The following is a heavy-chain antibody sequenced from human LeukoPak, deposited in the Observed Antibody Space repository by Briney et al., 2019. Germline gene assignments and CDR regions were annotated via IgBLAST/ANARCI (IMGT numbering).Heavy chain of an antibody. V-gene: IGHV4-61*02. D-gene: IGHD4-11*01. Sequence: SQTLSLTCTVSGGSISSGSYYWSWIRQPAGKGLEWIGRIYTSGSTNYNPSLKSRVTISVDTSKNQFSLKLSSVTAADTAVYYCARGHYMVGYFDLWGRGTLVTVSS. CDR3: ARGHYMVGYFDL. J-gene: IGHJ2*01. CDR2: IYTSGST. CDR1: GGSISSGSYY.